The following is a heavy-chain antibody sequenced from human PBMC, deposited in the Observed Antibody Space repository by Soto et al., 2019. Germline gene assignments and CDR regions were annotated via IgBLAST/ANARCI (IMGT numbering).Heavy chain of an antibody. Sequence: QVQLVQSGAEVKKPGSSVKVSCKASGGTFSSYTISWVRQAPGQGLEWMGRIIPILGIANYAQKFQGRVTITADKSTSTAYMELSSLRSEDTAVYYCARERVVAAIATKESRDGIIWGQGTMVTVSS. J-gene: IGHJ3*02. CDR3: ARERVVAAIATKESRDGII. CDR2: IIPILGIA. CDR1: GGTFSSYT. V-gene: IGHV1-69*08. D-gene: IGHD2-15*01.